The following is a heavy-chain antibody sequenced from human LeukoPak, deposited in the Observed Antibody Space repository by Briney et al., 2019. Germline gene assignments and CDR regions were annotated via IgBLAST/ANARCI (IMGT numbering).Heavy chain of an antibody. Sequence: GGSLRLSCAASGFAFSSYAMTWVRRAPGKGLEWVSVITSGITTFYADSVRGRFTISRDNSKNTLYLQMNSLRAEDTAVYYCAKGGYYYVGYFDYWGQGTLVTVSS. CDR2: ITSGITT. V-gene: IGHV3-23*01. CDR1: GFAFSSYA. CDR3: AKGGYYYVGYFDY. J-gene: IGHJ4*02. D-gene: IGHD3-22*01.